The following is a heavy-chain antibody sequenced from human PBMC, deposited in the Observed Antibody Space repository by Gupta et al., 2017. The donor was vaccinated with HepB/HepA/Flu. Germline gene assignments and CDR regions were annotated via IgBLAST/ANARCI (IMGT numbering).Heavy chain of an antibody. CDR2: RKHSGST. CDR3: ARGDCSGGSCYSRDYFFDY. V-gene: IGHV4-34*01. J-gene: IGHJ4*02. Sequence: QVQLPQWGAGLLKPSATLSLTCAVYGGSFSGYYWSWIRQTPGRGLEWIGERKHSGSTNYNPSLKSRVTISVDTYKNQFSLKLSSVTAADTAVYYCARGDCSGGSCYSRDYFFDYWGQVTLVTVAS. D-gene: IGHD2-15*01. CDR1: GGSFSGYY.